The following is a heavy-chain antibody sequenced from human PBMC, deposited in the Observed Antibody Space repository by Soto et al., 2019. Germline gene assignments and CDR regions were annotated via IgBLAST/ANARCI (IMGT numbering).Heavy chain of an antibody. V-gene: IGHV3-7*01. CDR1: GFTFSNFW. CDR2: INPDGSVR. J-gene: IGHJ5*02. Sequence: DVQLVESGGGLVQPGGSLRLSCAVSGFTFSNFWMSWVRQTPGKRLELVAHINPDGSVRQYAGSVQGRFTVSRDDAGNLLYLQMTGLTAADTAVYYWTRDGLPYWRESWGQGTLVTVSS. D-gene: IGHD2-8*02. CDR3: TRDGLPYWRES.